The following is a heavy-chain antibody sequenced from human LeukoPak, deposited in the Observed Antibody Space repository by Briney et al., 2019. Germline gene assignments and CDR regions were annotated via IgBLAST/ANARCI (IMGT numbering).Heavy chain of an antibody. Sequence: PGGSLRLSCAASGFTFSSYAMTWVRQAPGKGLQWVSTVSGGGDNSYFADSVKGRFTISRDNSNNTLYLQMNSLRAEDTALYYCAKDRSDYDSPLNFDSWGQGTLVTVSS. J-gene: IGHJ4*02. CDR1: GFTFSSYA. CDR3: AKDRSDYDSPLNFDS. CDR2: VSGGGDNS. V-gene: IGHV3-23*01. D-gene: IGHD5-12*01.